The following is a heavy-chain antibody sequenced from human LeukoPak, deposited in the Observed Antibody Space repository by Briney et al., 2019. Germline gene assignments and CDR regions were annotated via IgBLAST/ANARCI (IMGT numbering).Heavy chain of an antibody. CDR3: ARNNGMDV. Sequence: GGSLRLSCVASGFTLSNHWMTWVRQVPGRGPEWVANVNRDGSETYYLDSVKGRFTISKDNAKNSLYLQMNSLRAEDTALYHCARNNGMDVWGQGTTVIVSS. CDR1: GFTLSNHW. V-gene: IGHV3-7*03. CDR2: VNRDGSET. J-gene: IGHJ6*02.